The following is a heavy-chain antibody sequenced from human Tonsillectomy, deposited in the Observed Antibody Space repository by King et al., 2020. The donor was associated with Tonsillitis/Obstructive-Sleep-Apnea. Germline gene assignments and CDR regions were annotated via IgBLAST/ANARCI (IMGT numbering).Heavy chain of an antibody. D-gene: IGHD3-3*01. V-gene: IGHV1-69*01. CDR2: IIPIFGTA. CDR3: ARGPVLRFLEWLGYYYYYMDV. CDR1: GGTFSSYA. Sequence: VQLVQSGAEVKKPGSSVKVYCKASGGTFSSYAISWVRQAPGQGLEWMGGIIPIFGTANYAQKFQGRVTITADESTSTAYMELSSLRSEDTAVYYCARGPVLRFLEWLGYYYYYMDVWGKGTTVTVSS. J-gene: IGHJ6*03.